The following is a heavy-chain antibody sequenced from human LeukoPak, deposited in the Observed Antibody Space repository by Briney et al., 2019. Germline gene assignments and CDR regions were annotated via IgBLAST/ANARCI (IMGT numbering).Heavy chain of an antibody. CDR2: IYYSGST. V-gene: IGHV4-59*01. CDR1: GGSISSYY. J-gene: IGHJ5*02. Sequence: SETLSLTCTVSGGSISSYYWSWIRQPPGKGLEWIGYIYYSGSTNYNPSLKSRVTISVDTSKNQFSLKLRSVTAADTAVYYCARDRRVAATWRWFDPWGQGTLVTVSS. CDR3: ARDRRVAATWRWFDP. D-gene: IGHD2-15*01.